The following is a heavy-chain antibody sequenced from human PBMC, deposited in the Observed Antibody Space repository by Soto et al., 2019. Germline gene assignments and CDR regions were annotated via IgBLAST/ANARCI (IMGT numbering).Heavy chain of an antibody. Sequence: QVQLVQSGAEVKKPGSSVKVSCKASGGTFSSSAINWVRQAPGQGLEWMGEITPVFVTPTYAQKFQGRVTISADASTRSAYRELGSLTSDDTAVYFCANDGHTPPPENFHFDIWGQGTMVTVSS. J-gene: IGHJ3*02. D-gene: IGHD1-7*01. V-gene: IGHV1-69*01. CDR3: ANDGHTPPPENFHFDI. CDR1: GGTFSSSA. CDR2: ITPVFVTP.